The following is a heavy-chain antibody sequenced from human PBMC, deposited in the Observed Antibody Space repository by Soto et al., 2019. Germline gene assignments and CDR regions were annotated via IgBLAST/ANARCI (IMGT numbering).Heavy chain of an antibody. CDR2: IIPIFGTA. Sequence: QVQLVQSGAEVMKPGSSVKVSCKAPGGTFSSYAISWVRQAPGQGLEWMGGIIPIFGTAKYAQKFQGRVTITADESTSTGYMELSSLRSEHTAVYYCARSQGGSSSLDIYYYYYSGMDFWGQGTTVTVSS. CDR1: GGTFSSYA. V-gene: IGHV1-69*01. J-gene: IGHJ6*02. D-gene: IGHD2-15*01. CDR3: ARSQGGSSSLDIYYYYYSGMDF.